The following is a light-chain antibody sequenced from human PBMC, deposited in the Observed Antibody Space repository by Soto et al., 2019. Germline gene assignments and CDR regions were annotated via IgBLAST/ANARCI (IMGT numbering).Light chain of an antibody. V-gene: IGKV1-5*03. CDR1: QSISSW. CDR2: KAS. CDR3: QQYNSPWT. J-gene: IGKJ1*01. Sequence: DIQMTQSPCTLSASVGDRVTITCRASQSISSWLAWYQQKPGKAPKLLIYKASSLESGVPSRFSASGSGTEFTLTISSLQPDDFATYYCQQYNSPWTFGQGTKVEIK.